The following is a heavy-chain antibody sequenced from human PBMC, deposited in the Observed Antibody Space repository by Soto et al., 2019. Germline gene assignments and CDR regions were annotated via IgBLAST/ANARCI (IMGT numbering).Heavy chain of an antibody. J-gene: IGHJ6*02. Sequence: PGGSLRLSCAASGFTFSNAWMNWVRQAPGKGLEWVGRIKSKTDGGTTDYAAPVKGRFTISRDDSKNTLYLQMNSLKTEDTAVYYCTPHYYDFWPGMDVWGQGTTVTVSS. D-gene: IGHD3-3*01. CDR3: TPHYYDFWPGMDV. CDR1: GFTFSNAW. CDR2: IKSKTDGGTT. V-gene: IGHV3-15*07.